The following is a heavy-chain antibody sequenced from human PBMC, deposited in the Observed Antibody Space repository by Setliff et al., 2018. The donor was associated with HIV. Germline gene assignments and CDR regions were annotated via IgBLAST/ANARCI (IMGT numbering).Heavy chain of an antibody. CDR2: VRPHSINR. Sequence: ASVKVSCKASGFTFSDYYIHWVRQAPGQGLEWMGWVRPHSINRYYAQKFQGRVTMTRDTSISTAYMELSSLGSDDTAVYFCARDTSSSYWGQGTPVTVSS. D-gene: IGHD2-2*01. V-gene: IGHV1-2*02. CDR1: GFTFSDYY. CDR3: ARDTSSSY. J-gene: IGHJ4*02.